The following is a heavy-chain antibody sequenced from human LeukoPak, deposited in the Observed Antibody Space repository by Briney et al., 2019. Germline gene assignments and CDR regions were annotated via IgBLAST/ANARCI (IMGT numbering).Heavy chain of an antibody. D-gene: IGHD3-10*01. J-gene: IGHJ4*02. Sequence: SETLSLTCTVSGGSISSYYWSWIRQPPGKGLEWIGYIYYSGSTNYNPSLKSRVTISLDTPKNQFSLKLSSVTAADTAIYYCARASLYSFGSGYYYDFDYWGQGTLVTVSS. CDR1: GGSISSYY. V-gene: IGHV4-59*08. CDR3: ARASLYSFGSGYYYDFDY. CDR2: IYYSGST.